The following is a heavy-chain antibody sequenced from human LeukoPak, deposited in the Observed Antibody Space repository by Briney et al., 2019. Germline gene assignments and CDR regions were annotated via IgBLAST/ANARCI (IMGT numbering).Heavy chain of an antibody. V-gene: IGHV3-74*01. CDR3: AKDLEDISYYFDY. Sequence: GGSLRLSCAASGFTFSSYWMHWVRQAPGKGLVWVSRINSDGSSTSYADSVKGRFTISRDNSKNTLYLQMNSLRAEDTAVYYCAKDLEDISYYFDYWGQGTLATVSS. CDR1: GFTFSSYW. CDR2: INSDGSST. J-gene: IGHJ4*02. D-gene: IGHD3-3*01.